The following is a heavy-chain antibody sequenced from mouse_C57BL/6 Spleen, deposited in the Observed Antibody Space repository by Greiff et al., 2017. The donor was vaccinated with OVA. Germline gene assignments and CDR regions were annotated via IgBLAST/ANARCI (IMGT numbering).Heavy chain of an antibody. J-gene: IGHJ4*01. CDR2: INPNNGGT. Sequence: EVKLQQSGPELVKPGASVKISCKASGYTFTDYYMNWVKQSHGKSLEWIGDINPNNGGTSYNQKFKGKATLTVDKSSSTAYMELRSLTSEDSAVYYCDFYDGYLLYAMDYWGQGTSVTVSS. CDR3: DFYDGYLLYAMDY. V-gene: IGHV1-26*01. D-gene: IGHD2-3*01. CDR1: GYTFTDYY.